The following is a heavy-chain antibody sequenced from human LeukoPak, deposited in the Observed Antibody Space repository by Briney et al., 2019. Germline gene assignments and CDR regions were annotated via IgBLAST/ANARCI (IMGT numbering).Heavy chain of an antibody. CDR2: INHSGST. V-gene: IGHV4-34*01. J-gene: IGHJ6*02. D-gene: IGHD2-2*01. CDR3: ARRWEDIVVVPAGPQERPSGYGMDV. Sequence: SETLSLTCAVYGGSFSGYYWSWIRQPPGKGLEWIGEINHSGSTKYNPSLKSRLTISVDTSKNQFSLKLSSVTAADTAVYYCARRWEDIVVVPAGPQERPSGYGMDVWGQGTTVTVSS. CDR1: GGSFSGYY.